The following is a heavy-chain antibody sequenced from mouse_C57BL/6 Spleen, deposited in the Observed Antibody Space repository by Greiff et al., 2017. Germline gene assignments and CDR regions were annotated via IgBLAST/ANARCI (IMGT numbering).Heavy chain of an antibody. CDR2: IHPSDSDT. V-gene: IGHV1-74*01. CDR3: ALWLHYAMDY. Sequence: QVHVKQPGAELVKPGASVKVSCKASGYTFTSYWMHWVKQRPGQGLEWIGRIHPSDSDTNYNQKFKGKATLTVDKSSSTAYMQLSSLTSEDSAVYYCALWLHYAMDYWGQGTSVTVSS. J-gene: IGHJ4*01. D-gene: IGHD2-2*01. CDR1: GYTFTSYW.